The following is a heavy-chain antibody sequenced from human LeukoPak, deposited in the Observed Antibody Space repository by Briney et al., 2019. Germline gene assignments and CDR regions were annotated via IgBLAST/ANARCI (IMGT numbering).Heavy chain of an antibody. CDR2: INHSGST. V-gene: IGHV4-34*01. CDR3: ARVDREMATIS. Sequence: SETLSLTCAVYGGSFSDYYWSWIRQPPGKGLEWIGEINHSGSTNYNPSLKSRVTISVDTSKNQFSLKLSSVTAADTAVYYCARVDREMATISWGQGTLVTVSS. D-gene: IGHD5-24*01. CDR1: GGSFSDYY. J-gene: IGHJ4*02.